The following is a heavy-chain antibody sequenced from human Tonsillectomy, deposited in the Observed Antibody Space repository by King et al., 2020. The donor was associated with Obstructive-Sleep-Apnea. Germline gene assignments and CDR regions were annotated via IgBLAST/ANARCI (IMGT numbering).Heavy chain of an antibody. V-gene: IGHV3-49*03. Sequence: VQLVESGGGLVQPGRSLRLSCTASGFMFGEYALSWFRQAPGKGLEWVGFIRSKTSRGTTDYATSVKGRFSISRDDSKSIAYLQMNSLKTDDTAVYYCTTTIFEEGYYYYDMDVWGQGTTVTVSS. CDR1: GFMFGEYA. CDR3: TTTIFEEGYYYYDMDV. D-gene: IGHD3-3*01. CDR2: IRSKTSRGTT. J-gene: IGHJ6*02.